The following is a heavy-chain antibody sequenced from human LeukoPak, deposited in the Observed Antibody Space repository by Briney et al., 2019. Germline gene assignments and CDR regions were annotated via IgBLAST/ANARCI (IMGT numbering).Heavy chain of an antibody. V-gene: IGHV3-66*01. J-gene: IGHJ4*02. CDR1: GFTVSSNY. D-gene: IGHD4-17*01. CDR2: IYSGGST. Sequence: GGSLRLSCAASGFTVSSNYVSWVRQAPGKGLEWVSVIYSGGSTYYADSVKGRFTISRDNSKNTLYLQMNSLRAEDTAVYYCARDTPGENYFDYWGQGTLVTVSS. CDR3: ARDTPGENYFDY.